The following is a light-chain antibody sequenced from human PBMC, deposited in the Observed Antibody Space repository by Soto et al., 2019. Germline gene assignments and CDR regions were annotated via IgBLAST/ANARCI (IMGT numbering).Light chain of an antibody. CDR2: DVS. CDR1: SRDVGGYDY. V-gene: IGLV2-11*01. CDR3: CSYAGSYTGV. J-gene: IGLJ3*02. Sequence: QSALTQPRSVSGSPGQSVTISCTGTSRDVGGYDYVSWYQQHPGKAPKLMIYDVSKGPSGVPDRFSGSKSGNTAALTISGLQAEDEADYYCCSYAGSYTGVFGGGTQLTVL.